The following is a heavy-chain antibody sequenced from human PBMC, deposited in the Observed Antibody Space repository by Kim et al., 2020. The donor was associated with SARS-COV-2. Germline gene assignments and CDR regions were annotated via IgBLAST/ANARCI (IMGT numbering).Heavy chain of an antibody. D-gene: IGHD2-2*01. J-gene: IGHJ6*03. Sequence: AASVKARYTISRDDSKNTAYLQMNSLKTEDTAVYYCTRLGRSSSNYYYMDVWGKGTTVTVSS. V-gene: IGHV3-73*01. CDR3: TRLGRSSSNYYYMDV.